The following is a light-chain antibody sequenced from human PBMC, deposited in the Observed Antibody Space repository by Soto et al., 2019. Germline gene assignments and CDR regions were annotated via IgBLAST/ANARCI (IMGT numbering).Light chain of an antibody. Sequence: EIVLTQSPGTLSLSPGERATLSCGASQRVTSNYLAWYQQKPGQAPRLLIFGASIRVKGIPDRFIGSGSGTDFTLTISRVEPEDFAIYYCQQYGTSPLTFGGGTKVEIK. CDR2: GAS. V-gene: IGKV3-20*01. CDR1: QRVTSNY. CDR3: QQYGTSPLT. J-gene: IGKJ4*01.